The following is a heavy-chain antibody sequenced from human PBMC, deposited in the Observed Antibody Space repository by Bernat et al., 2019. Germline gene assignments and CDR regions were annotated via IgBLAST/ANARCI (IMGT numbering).Heavy chain of an antibody. V-gene: IGHV3-15*07. CDR1: GFTFSNAW. D-gene: IGHD3-3*01. J-gene: IGHJ4*02. Sequence: VQLVESGGGVVQPGRSLRLSCAASGFTFSNAWMNWVRQAPGKGLEWVGRIKSKTDGGTTDYAAPVKGRFTISRDDSKNTLYLQMNSLKTEDTAVYYCTTLGDKRFLEWLRYWGQGTLVTVSS. CDR2: IKSKTDGGTT. CDR3: TTLGDKRFLEWLRY.